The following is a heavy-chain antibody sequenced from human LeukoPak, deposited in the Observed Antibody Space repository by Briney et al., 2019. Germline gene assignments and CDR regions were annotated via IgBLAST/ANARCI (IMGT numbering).Heavy chain of an antibody. V-gene: IGHV3-9*01. CDR2: ISWNSGSI. Sequence: GGSLRLSCAASGFTFDDYAMHWVRQAPGKGLEWVSGISWNSGSIGYADSVKGRFTISRDNAKNSLYLQMNSLRAEDTALYYCAKDYTYYYGSGSYFDIWGQGTMVTVSS. CDR3: AKDYTYYYGSGSYFDI. D-gene: IGHD3-10*01. CDR1: GFTFDDYA. J-gene: IGHJ3*02.